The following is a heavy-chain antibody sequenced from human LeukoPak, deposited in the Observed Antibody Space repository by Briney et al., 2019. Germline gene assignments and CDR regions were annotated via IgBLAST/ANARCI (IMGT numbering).Heavy chain of an antibody. CDR3: TRDRNARATKEDRYDY. D-gene: IGHD5-12*01. J-gene: IGHJ4*02. Sequence: GGSLRLSCVVSGFTFSGYWMTWVRQAPGKGLGGVANIREDGSERNYVDSVKGRFIISRDNSRNSLYLQMNSLRPEDTAVYYCTRDRNARATKEDRYDYWGQGTLVTVSS. CDR1: GFTFSGYW. V-gene: IGHV3-7*01. CDR2: IREDGSER.